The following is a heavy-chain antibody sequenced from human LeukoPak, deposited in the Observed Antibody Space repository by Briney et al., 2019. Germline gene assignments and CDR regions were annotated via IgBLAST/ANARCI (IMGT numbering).Heavy chain of an antibody. Sequence: SETLSLTCAVSGGSISSSNWWSWVRQPPGKGLEWIGEIYHSGSTNYNPSLKSRVTISVDKSKNQFSLKLSSVTAADTAVYYCARGRYDILTGYDDAFDIWGQGTMVTVSS. V-gene: IGHV4-4*02. CDR2: IYHSGST. J-gene: IGHJ3*02. CDR3: ARGRYDILTGYDDAFDI. CDR1: GGSISSSNW. D-gene: IGHD3-9*01.